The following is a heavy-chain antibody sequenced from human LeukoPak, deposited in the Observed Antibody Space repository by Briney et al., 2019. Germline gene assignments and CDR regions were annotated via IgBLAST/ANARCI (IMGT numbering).Heavy chain of an antibody. CDR3: ARLVTVIRGVGWFDP. CDR2: IYYSGST. J-gene: IGHJ5*02. CDR1: GGSISSSSYY. V-gene: IGHV4-39*01. Sequence: SETLSLTCTVSGGSISSSSYYWGWIRQPPGKGLEWIGSIYYSGSTYYNPSLKSRVTISVDTSKNQFSLKLSSVTAADTAVYFCARLVTVIRGVGWFDPWGQGTLVTVSS. D-gene: IGHD3-10*01.